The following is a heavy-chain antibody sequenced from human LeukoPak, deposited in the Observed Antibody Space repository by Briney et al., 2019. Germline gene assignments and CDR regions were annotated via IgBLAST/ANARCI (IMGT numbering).Heavy chain of an antibody. D-gene: IGHD5-18*01. CDR1: GGSISSYY. CDR3: AGGPPTGYSYVY. J-gene: IGHJ4*02. Sequence: PSETLSLTCTVSGGSISSYYWSWIRQPPGKGLEWIGYIYYSGSTNYNPSLKSRVTISVDTSKNQFPLKLSSVTAADTAVYYCAGGPPTGYSYVYWGQGTLVTVSS. V-gene: IGHV4-59*01. CDR2: IYYSGST.